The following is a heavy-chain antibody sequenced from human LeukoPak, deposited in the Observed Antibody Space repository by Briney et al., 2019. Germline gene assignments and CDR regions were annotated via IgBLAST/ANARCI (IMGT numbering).Heavy chain of an antibody. Sequence: GGSLRLSCAAYGFTFTNYWLTWVRQAPGKGLEWVANINQDGGTEYYVDSMKGRFTISRVNAKNLVYLQINSLRAEDTAVYFCARHTLWRFDYWGQGALVTVSS. CDR2: INQDGGTE. D-gene: IGHD1-1*01. V-gene: IGHV3-7*01. CDR3: ARHTLWRFDY. J-gene: IGHJ4*02. CDR1: GFTFTNYW.